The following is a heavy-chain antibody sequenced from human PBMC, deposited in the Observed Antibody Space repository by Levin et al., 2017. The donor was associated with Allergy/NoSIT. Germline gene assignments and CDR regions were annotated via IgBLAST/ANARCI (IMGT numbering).Heavy chain of an antibody. V-gene: IGHV1-69*06. CDR2: IIPFSGKT. CDR3: AKRSSVVSDYFYYGLDV. D-gene: IGHD2-21*01. Sequence: ASVKVSCKAAGGIFNNFLISWARQARGQGLEWLGEIIPFSGKTNYAQKFQGRVTLTADKSTTTVDMELSSLKYEDTAVYYCAKRSSVVSDYFYYGLDVWGRGTTVTVSS. J-gene: IGHJ6*02. CDR1: GGIFNNFL.